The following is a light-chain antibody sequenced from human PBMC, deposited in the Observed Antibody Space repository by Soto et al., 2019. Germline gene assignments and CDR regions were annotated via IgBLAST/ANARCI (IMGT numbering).Light chain of an antibody. CDR1: QDISNY. V-gene: IGKV1-33*01. Sequence: DIQMTQSPSSLSASVGDRITITCQASQDISNYLNWYQQKPGKAPKLLIYDASKLETGVPSRFSGSGSGTYFTFTISSLQPEDIATYYCQQYDNLPMYTFGQGTKLEIK. CDR3: QQYDNLPMYT. J-gene: IGKJ2*01. CDR2: DAS.